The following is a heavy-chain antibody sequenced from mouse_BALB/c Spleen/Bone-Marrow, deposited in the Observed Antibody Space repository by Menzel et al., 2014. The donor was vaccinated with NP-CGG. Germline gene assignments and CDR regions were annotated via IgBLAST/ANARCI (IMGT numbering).Heavy chain of an antibody. Sequence: QVQLKESGPELVRPGVSVKISCKGSGYTFTDYAMHWVKQSHAKSLEGIGVISTYSGNTNYNQKFKGKATMTVVKSSSTAYMELARLTSEDSAIYYCARGNRYDGAWFAYWGQGTLVTVSA. CDR1: GYTFTDYA. J-gene: IGHJ3*01. V-gene: IGHV1-67*01. CDR3: ARGNRYDGAWFAY. D-gene: IGHD2-14*01. CDR2: ISTYSGNT.